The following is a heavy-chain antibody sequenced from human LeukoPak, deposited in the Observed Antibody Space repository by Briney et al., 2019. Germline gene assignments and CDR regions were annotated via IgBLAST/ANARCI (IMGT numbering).Heavy chain of an antibody. CDR3: ARHESGYCSGGSCYPLWYYCYGMDV. V-gene: IGHV4-59*08. Sequence: SETLSLTCTVSGGSISSYYWSCIRQPPGKGLEWIGYIYYSGSTNYNPSLKSRVTISVDTSKNQFSLKLSSVTAADTAVYYCARHESGYCSGGSCYPLWYYCYGMDVWGQGTTVTVSS. J-gene: IGHJ6*02. CDR1: GGSISSYY. D-gene: IGHD2-15*01. CDR2: IYYSGST.